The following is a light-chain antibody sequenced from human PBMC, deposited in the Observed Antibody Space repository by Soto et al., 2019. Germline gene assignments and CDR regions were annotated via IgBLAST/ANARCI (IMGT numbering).Light chain of an antibody. V-gene: IGLV2-14*02. CDR2: EVT. Sequence: QSALTQPASVSGSPRQSITISCTGTNSDVGSYNLVSWFHQHPGKAPKVVIYEVTKRPSGVSNRFSGCKSGNTASLTISGRQAEDEAHYYCSSYTTSSTHVFGTGTKVTVL. CDR3: SSYTTSSTHV. CDR1: NSDVGSYNL. J-gene: IGLJ1*01.